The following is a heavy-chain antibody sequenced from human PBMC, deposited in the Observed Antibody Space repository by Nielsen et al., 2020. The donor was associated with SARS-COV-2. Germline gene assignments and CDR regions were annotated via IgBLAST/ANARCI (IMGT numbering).Heavy chain of an antibody. Sequence: GESLKISCAASGFTFSSYGMHWVRQAPGKGLEWVANIKEDGSEKYYVDSVKGRFTISRDNAKNSLFLQMNSLRAEDTAVYSCARGFSADYWGQGTLVTVSS. D-gene: IGHD3-3*01. CDR1: GFTFSSYG. V-gene: IGHV3-7*03. CDR2: IKEDGSEK. J-gene: IGHJ4*02. CDR3: ARGFSADY.